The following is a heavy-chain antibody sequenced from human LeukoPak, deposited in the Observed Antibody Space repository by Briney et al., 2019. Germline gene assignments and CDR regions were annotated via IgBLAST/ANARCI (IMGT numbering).Heavy chain of an antibody. CDR1: GITFSSSW. Sequence: GGSLRLSCVASGITFSSSWMSWVRQTPGKGLEWVSSISSDSNHIYYADSVQGRFTISRENAKKSLYLQMNSLRAEDTAVYYCATYGTNWGYYFDSWGQGTLVTVSS. V-gene: IGHV3-21*01. CDR2: ISSDSNHI. J-gene: IGHJ4*02. CDR3: ATYGTNWGYYFDS. D-gene: IGHD7-27*01.